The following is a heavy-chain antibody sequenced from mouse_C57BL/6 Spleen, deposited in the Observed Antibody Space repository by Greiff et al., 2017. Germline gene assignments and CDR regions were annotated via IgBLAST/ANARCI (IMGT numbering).Heavy chain of an antibody. CDR3: ARRNPPYYSNRDAMDY. J-gene: IGHJ4*01. Sequence: QVQLQQPGAELVRPGTSVKLSCKASGYTFTSYWMHWVKQRPGQGLEWIGVIDPSDSYTNYNQKFKGKATLTVDTSSSTAYMQLSSLTSEDSAVYYCARRNPPYYSNRDAMDYWGQGTSVTVSS. V-gene: IGHV1-59*01. D-gene: IGHD2-5*01. CDR1: GYTFTSYW. CDR2: IDPSDSYT.